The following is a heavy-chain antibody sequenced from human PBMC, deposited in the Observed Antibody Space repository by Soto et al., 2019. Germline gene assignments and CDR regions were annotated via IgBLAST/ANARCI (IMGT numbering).Heavy chain of an antibody. CDR3: ARGGGYAQVHTYYYYYGMDV. V-gene: IGHV1-2*02. D-gene: IGHD5-12*01. CDR1: GYTFTGYY. J-gene: IGHJ6*02. CDR2: INPNSGGT. Sequence: QVQLVQSGAEVKKPGASVKVSCKASGYTFTGYYMHWVRQAPGQGLEWMGWINPNSGGTNYAQKFQGRVTITRDTSISTAYMELSRLRSDDTAVYYCARGGGYAQVHTYYYYYGMDVWGQGTTVTVSS.